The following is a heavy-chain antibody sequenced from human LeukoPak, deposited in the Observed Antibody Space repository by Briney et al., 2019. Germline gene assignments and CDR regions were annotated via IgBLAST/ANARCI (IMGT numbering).Heavy chain of an antibody. D-gene: IGHD3-10*01. CDR1: GFTFSSYA. V-gene: IGHV3-30-3*01. CDR2: ISYDGSNK. Sequence: GRSLRLSCAASGFTFSSYAMHWVRQAPGKGLEWVAVISYDGSNKYYADSVKGRFTISRDNSKNTLYLQMNSLGAEDTAVYYCARDYYGSGSPWGQGTLVTVSS. J-gene: IGHJ4*02. CDR3: ARDYYGSGSP.